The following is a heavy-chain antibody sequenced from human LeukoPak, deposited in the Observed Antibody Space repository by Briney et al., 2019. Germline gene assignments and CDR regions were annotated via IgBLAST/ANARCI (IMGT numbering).Heavy chain of an antibody. CDR2: ISASGGST. CDR3: ARDVTRGYSYGSYFDY. Sequence: GGSLRLSCAASGFTFSSYAMTWVRQAPGKGLEWVSAISASGGSTYYADSVKGRFTISRDNSKNTLYLQMNSLRAEDTAVYYCARDVTRGYSYGSYFDYWGQGTLVTVSS. J-gene: IGHJ4*02. CDR1: GFTFSSYA. D-gene: IGHD5-18*01. V-gene: IGHV3-23*01.